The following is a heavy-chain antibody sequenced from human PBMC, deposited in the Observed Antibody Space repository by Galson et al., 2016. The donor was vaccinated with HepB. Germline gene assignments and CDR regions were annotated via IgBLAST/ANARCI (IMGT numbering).Heavy chain of an antibody. J-gene: IGHJ4*02. CDR1: GFTFGSYW. V-gene: IGHV3-7*02. Sequence: SLRLSCAASGFTFGSYWMSWVRQAPGKGLELAANINQDGSERSYVDSAKGRFTISRDSSKNTLYLQMNSLRAEDTSMYYCARSSSCSTINCFLPFDSWGLGTLVTVSS. D-gene: IGHD2-2*01. CDR2: INQDGSER. CDR3: ARSSSCSTINCFLPFDS.